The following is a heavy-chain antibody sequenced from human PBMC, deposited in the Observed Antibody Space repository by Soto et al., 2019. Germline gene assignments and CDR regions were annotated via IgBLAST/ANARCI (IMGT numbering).Heavy chain of an antibody. J-gene: IGHJ4*02. CDR1: GYTFTGYA. Sequence: QVQLVQSGAEEKKPGASVKVSCKASGYTFTGYAMHWVRQAPGQRLEWMGWINAGNGNTKYSQKFQGRVPITRDTSASTAYMELSSLRSEDTAVYYWARAVAVAADFDYWGQGTLVTVSS. CDR2: INAGNGNT. D-gene: IGHD6-19*01. V-gene: IGHV1-3*05. CDR3: ARAVAVAADFDY.